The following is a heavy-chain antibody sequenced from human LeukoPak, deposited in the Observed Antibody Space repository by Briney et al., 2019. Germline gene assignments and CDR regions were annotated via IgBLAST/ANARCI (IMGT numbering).Heavy chain of an antibody. J-gene: IGHJ4*02. CDR1: GYTFTSYG. V-gene: IGHV1-18*01. CDR3: ARGPFCSGATCYSQYFDY. CDR2: ISTYNGAT. D-gene: IGHD2-15*01. Sequence: GASVNVSCKASGYTFTSYGISWVRQAPGQGLEWMGWISTYNGATYYAQKLQGRVTMTTDTSTSTAYMELRSLRSDDTAVYYCARGPFCSGATCYSQYFDYWGQESLVTVSS.